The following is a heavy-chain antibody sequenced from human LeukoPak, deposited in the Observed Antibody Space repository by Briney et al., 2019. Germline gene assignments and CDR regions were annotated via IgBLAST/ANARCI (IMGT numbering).Heavy chain of an antibody. D-gene: IGHD5-24*01. CDR2: IYYSGST. CDR1: GGSISSYY. Sequence: SETLSLTCTVSGGSISSYYWSWIRQPPGKGLEWIGYIYYSGSTNYNPSLKSRVTISVDTSKNQFSLKLSSVTAADTAVYYCARHSGGKEMAIITSHFDYWGQGTLVTVSS. J-gene: IGHJ4*02. V-gene: IGHV4-59*01. CDR3: ARHSGGKEMAIITSHFDY.